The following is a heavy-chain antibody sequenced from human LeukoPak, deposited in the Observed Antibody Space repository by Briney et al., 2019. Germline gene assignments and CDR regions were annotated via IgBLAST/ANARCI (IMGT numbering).Heavy chain of an antibody. CDR1: GGPFSGYY. J-gene: IGHJ4*02. CDR2: IYYSAST. V-gene: IGHV4-30-4*08. CDR3: ARDLSGYGIFDY. D-gene: IGHD5-12*01. Sequence: PSETLSLTCAVYGGPFSGYYWSWIRQPPGKGLEWMGYIYYSASTYYSPSLKSRVTVSVDTSKNRFSLKLSSVTAADTAMYYCARDLSGYGIFDYWGQGTLVTVSS.